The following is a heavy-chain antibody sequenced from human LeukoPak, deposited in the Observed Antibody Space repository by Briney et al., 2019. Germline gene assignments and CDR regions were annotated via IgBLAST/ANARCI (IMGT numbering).Heavy chain of an antibody. V-gene: IGHV3-21*01. CDR1: GFTFSSYS. CDR3: ARGSLLSSGYVFEY. J-gene: IGHJ4*02. CDR2: ISSSSSYI. Sequence: GGSLRLSCAASGFTFSSYSMNWVRQAPGKGLEWVSSISSSSSYIYYADSVKGRFTISRDNAKNSLYLQMNSLRAEDTAVYYCARGSLLSSGYVFEYWGQGTLVTVSS. D-gene: IGHD3-22*01.